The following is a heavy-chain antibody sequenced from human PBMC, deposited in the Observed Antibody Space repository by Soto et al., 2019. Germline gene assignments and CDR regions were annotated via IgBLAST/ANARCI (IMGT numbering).Heavy chain of an antibody. J-gene: IGHJ4*02. D-gene: IGHD6-13*01. Sequence: VQLVQSGAEVKKPGSSVKVSCKASGGTFSSYAISWVRQAPGQGLEWMGGIIPIFGTANYAQKFQGRVTITADKSTSTAYMELSSLRSEDTAVYYCASLPGIAAAGISVTLDYWGQGTLVTVSS. CDR2: IIPIFGTA. V-gene: IGHV1-69*06. CDR3: ASLPGIAAAGISVTLDY. CDR1: GGTFSSYA.